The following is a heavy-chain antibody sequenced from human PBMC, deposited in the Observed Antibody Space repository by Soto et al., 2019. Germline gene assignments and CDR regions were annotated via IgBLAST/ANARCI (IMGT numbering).Heavy chain of an antibody. CDR2: IYHSGST. Sequence: SETLSLTCTASSSPINSRYYWGWIRQTPGKGLEWVASIYHSGSTHYNPSLKSRATISVDTSNNQFSLRLSSVTAADTAIYYCARTTSGRKFDYWGQGTQVTVSS. V-gene: IGHV4-38-2*02. J-gene: IGHJ4*02. CDR1: SSPINSRYY. D-gene: IGHD6-19*01. CDR3: ARTTSGRKFDY.